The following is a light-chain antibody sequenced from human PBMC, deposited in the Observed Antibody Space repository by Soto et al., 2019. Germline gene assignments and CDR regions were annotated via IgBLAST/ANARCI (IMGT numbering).Light chain of an antibody. CDR2: GAS. CDR1: LTIGDS. V-gene: IGKV1-39*01. J-gene: IGKJ1*01. Sequence: DIRMTQSPSSLSASVGDRVTITCRASLTIGDSLSWFQQKVGKPPTLLIYGASALQSGVPARFSGSGSGTDFTLTISNMQREDFATYYCQQTYNLPRTFGQGTKVDNK. CDR3: QQTYNLPRT.